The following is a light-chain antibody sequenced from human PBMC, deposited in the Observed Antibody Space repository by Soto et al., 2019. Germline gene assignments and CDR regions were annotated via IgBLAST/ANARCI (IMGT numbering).Light chain of an antibody. CDR1: QSISSY. Sequence: DIQMTQSPSSLSASVGDRVTMACRASQSISSYLNWYQQKPGKAPKLLIYAASSLQSGVPSRFSGRGSGTDFTLTISSLQPEDFATYYCQQSYSSPPTFGQGTKVDIK. CDR2: AAS. CDR3: QQSYSSPPT. V-gene: IGKV1-39*01. J-gene: IGKJ1*01.